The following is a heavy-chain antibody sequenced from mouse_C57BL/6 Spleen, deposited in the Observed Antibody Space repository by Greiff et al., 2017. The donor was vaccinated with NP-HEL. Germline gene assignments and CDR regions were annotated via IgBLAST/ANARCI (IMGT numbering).Heavy chain of an antibody. CDR1: GFTFSSYG. D-gene: IGHD1-1*01. Sequence: EVQLVESGGDLVKPGGSLKLSCAASGFTFSSYGMSWVRQTPDKRLEWVATISSGGSYTYYPDSVKGRFTISRDNAKNTLYLQMSSLKSEDTAMYYCARLTTVALDYWGQGTTLTVSS. J-gene: IGHJ2*01. V-gene: IGHV5-6*01. CDR3: ARLTTVALDY. CDR2: ISSGGSYT.